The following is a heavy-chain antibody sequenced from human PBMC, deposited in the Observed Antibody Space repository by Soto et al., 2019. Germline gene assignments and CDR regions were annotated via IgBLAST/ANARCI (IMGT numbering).Heavy chain of an antibody. J-gene: IGHJ4*02. V-gene: IGHV4-31*03. Sequence: PSETLSLTCTVSGGSISSGGYYWSWIRQHPGRGLEWIGYIYYSGSTYYNPSLKSRVTISVDTSKNQFSLKLSSVTAADTAVYYCARDHRYYGSGTYFDYWGQGNLVTVSS. D-gene: IGHD3-10*01. CDR2: IYYSGST. CDR3: ARDHRYYGSGTYFDY. CDR1: GGSISSGGYY.